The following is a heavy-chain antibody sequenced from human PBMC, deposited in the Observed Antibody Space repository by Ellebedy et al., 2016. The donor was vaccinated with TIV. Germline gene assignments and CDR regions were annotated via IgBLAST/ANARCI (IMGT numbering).Heavy chain of an antibody. CDR1: GFTFSSYS. CDR3: ANRGY. J-gene: IGHJ4*02. V-gene: IGHV3-66*01. D-gene: IGHD5-24*01. CDR2: IHPSGET. Sequence: PGGSLRLSCAASGFTFSSYSMNWVRHAPGKGLEWVQQIHPSGETFYADFVMGRVTIPRDNSRNTLYLQMNSLRVDETALYYCANRGYWGLGTLVSVSS.